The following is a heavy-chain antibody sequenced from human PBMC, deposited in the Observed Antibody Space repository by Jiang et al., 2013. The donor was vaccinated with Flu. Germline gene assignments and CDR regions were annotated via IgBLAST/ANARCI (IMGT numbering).Heavy chain of an antibody. D-gene: IGHD4-17*01. V-gene: IGHV4-59*01. CDR3: ARYTVTTISGWFDP. J-gene: IGHJ5*02. CDR1: GGSISSYY. CDR2: IYYSGST. Sequence: GLVKPSQTLSLTCTVSGGSISSYYWSWIRQPPGKGLEWIGYIYYSGSTNYNPSLKSRVTISVDTSKNQFSLKLSSVTAADTAVYYCARYTVTTISGWFDPWGQGTLVTVSS.